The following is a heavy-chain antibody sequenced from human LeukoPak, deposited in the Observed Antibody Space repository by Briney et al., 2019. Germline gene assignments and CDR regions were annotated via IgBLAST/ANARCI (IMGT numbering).Heavy chain of an antibody. CDR1: GASISSSPYY. CDR3: ATRSGSSGTYYDF. V-gene: IGHV4-39*01. Sequence: SETLSLICTVSGASISSSPYYWGWIRQPPGKGLEFIGSISYGGNTYYSPSLKSRLTISVDTSKNQFSLKLSSVTAADTAVYYCATRSGSSGTYYDFWGQGTLVTVSS. J-gene: IGHJ4*02. CDR2: ISYGGNT. D-gene: IGHD3-10*01.